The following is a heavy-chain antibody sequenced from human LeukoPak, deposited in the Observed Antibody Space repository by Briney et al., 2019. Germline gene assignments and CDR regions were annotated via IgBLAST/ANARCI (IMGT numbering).Heavy chain of an antibody. J-gene: IGHJ6*02. V-gene: IGHV3-23*01. Sequence: GGSLRLSCAASGFTFSSYAMSWVRQAPGKGLEWVSAISGSGGSTYYADSVKGLFTISRDNSKNTLYLQMNSLRAEDTAVYYCATIRTAMAPWVSYYGMDVWGQGTTVTVSS. CDR3: ATIRTAMAPWVSYYGMDV. D-gene: IGHD5-18*01. CDR1: GFTFSSYA. CDR2: ISGSGGST.